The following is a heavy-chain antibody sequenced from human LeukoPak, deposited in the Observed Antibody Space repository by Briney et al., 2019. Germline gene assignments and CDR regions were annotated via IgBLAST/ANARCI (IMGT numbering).Heavy chain of an antibody. J-gene: IGHJ6*02. D-gene: IGHD3-9*01. Sequence: PSETLSLTCTVSGGSISSYYWSWIRQPPGKGLEWIGYIYYSGSTNYNPSLKSRVTISVDTSKNQFSLNLSSVTAADTAVYYCARDDGYDILTGYFHGMDVWGQGTTVTVSS. CDR1: GGSISSYY. V-gene: IGHV4-59*01. CDR3: ARDDGYDILTGYFHGMDV. CDR2: IYYSGST.